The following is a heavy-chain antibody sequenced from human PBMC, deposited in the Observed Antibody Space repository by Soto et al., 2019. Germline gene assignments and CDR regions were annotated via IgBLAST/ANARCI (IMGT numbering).Heavy chain of an antibody. J-gene: IGHJ5*02. CDR1: AGPIGNLY. D-gene: IGHD6-13*01. Sequence: SGSLSDTCTISAGPIGNLYWNRIRQPPGKGLEWIGYMYYSGSTNYNPSLKSRATISIDTSKNQFSLKLSSVTAADTAVYYCARDRAGSSSWYWFDPWGQG. CDR2: MYYSGST. V-gene: IGHV4-59*01. CDR3: ARDRAGSSSWYWFDP.